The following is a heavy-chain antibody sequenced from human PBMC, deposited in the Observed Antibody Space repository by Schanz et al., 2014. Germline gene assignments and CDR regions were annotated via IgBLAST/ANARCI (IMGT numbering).Heavy chain of an antibody. V-gene: IGHV1-46*01. CDR2: INPSGGST. D-gene: IGHD3-10*01. CDR3: ARDRVSFVRGPLGVD. CDR1: GYTFTSYY. J-gene: IGHJ4*02. Sequence: QVQLVQSGAEVKKPGASVKVSCKASGYTFTSYYMHWVRQAPGQGLEWMGIINPSGGSTSYAQKFQGRVTMTRDTSTSTVYMELRSLTSDDTAVYYCARDRVSFVRGPLGVDWGQGTQVIVSS.